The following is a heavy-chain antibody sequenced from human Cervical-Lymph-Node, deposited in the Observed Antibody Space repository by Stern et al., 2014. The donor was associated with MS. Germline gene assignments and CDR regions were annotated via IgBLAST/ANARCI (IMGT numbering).Heavy chain of an antibody. J-gene: IGHJ4*02. CDR2: IWYDGSTE. V-gene: IGHV3-33*01. D-gene: IGHD3-16*01. CDR3: ASHRGGGFYLDY. Sequence: QVQLVESGGGVVQPGRSLRLSCAASSFSDYGMHWVRQAPGKGLEWVALIWYDGSTEYYAASVKGRFAISRDSSKSTLYLQMNSLRVEDTAVYFCASHRGGGFYLDYWGQGTLVTVSS. CDR1: SFSDYG.